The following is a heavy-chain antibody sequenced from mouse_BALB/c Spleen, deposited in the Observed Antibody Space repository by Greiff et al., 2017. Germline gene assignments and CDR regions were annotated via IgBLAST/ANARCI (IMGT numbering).Heavy chain of an antibody. CDR1: GYTFTDYA. J-gene: IGHJ4*01. CDR2: ISTYYGDA. CDR3: ARRVFAMDY. Sequence: VKLVESGAELVRPGVSVKISCKGSGYTFTDYAMHWVKQSHAKSLEWIGVISTYYGDASYNQKFKGKATMTVDKSSSTAYMELARLTSEDSAIYYCARRVFAMDYWGQGTSVTVSS. V-gene: IGHV1S137*01.